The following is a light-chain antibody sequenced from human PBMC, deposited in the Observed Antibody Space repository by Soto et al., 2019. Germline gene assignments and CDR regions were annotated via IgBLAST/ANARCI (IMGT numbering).Light chain of an antibody. CDR3: QQYGSSPNT. CDR2: GAS. CDR1: QSLSSRY. J-gene: IGKJ5*01. V-gene: IGKV3-20*01. Sequence: EIVLTQSPGTLSLSPGERATLSCRASQSLSSRYLAWYQQKAGRAPRLLIYGASTTATAIPARFSGIGSGTDFTLIISRLEPEDFAVYFCQQYGSSPNTFGQGTRLEIK.